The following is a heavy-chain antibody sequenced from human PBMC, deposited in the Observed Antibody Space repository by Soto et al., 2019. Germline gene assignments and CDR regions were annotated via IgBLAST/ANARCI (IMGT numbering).Heavy chain of an antibody. V-gene: IGHV3-74*01. CDR2: INGDGSST. CDR1: GFAFSSYY. D-gene: IGHD4-17*01. J-gene: IGHJ5*02. Sequence: GVLRLSCGASGFAFSSYYMHWVRQAPGKGLVWVSRINGDGSSTNYADSVKGRFTISRDNAKNTLYLQMNSLRAEDTAVYYCARDQTTGDWFDACGQGTLVTVSS. CDR3: ARDQTTGDWFDA.